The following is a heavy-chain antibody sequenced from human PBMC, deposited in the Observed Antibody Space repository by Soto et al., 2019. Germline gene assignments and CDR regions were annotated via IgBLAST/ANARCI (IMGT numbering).Heavy chain of an antibody. CDR1: GFTFSMFS. Sequence: PGGSLRLSCSASGFTFSMFSMHWVRQAPGKGLEYVSGISSNGDSTYHADSVKGRLTISRDNSKNTLYLQMSSLRVVDTAVYYCVRPRSTVQIPPTWGQGTLVTVSS. V-gene: IGHV3-64D*06. D-gene: IGHD4-17*01. CDR3: VRPRSTVQIPPT. J-gene: IGHJ5*02. CDR2: ISSNGDST.